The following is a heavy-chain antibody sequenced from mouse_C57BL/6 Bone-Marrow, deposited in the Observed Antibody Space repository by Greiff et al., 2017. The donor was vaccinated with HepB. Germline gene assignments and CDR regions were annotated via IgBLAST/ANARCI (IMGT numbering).Heavy chain of an antibody. CDR3: ARNDGYYVYFDY. V-gene: IGHV1-81*01. J-gene: IGHJ2*01. Sequence: QVQLKESGAELARPGASVKLSCKASGYTFTSYGISWVKQRTGQGLEWIGEIYPRSGNTYYNEKFKGKATLTADKSSSTAYIELRSLTSEDSAVYFGARNDGYYVYFDYWGEGTTLTVSS. CDR1: GYTFTSYG. D-gene: IGHD2-3*01. CDR2: IYPRSGNT.